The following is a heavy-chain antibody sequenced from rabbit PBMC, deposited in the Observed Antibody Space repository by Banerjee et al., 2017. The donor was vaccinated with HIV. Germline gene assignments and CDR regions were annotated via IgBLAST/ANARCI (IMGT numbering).Heavy chain of an antibody. CDR1: GFIFSNNA. Sequence: QEQLVESGGGLVQPGGSLKLSCKASGFIFSNNAMCWVRQAPGKRPEWIASLYNGDASTYYASWVNGRFTISRNTSQNTLYLQLNSLTAADTATYFCARGSDSSGWGRYFNLWGQGTLVTVS. CDR3: ARGSDSSGWGRYFNL. D-gene: IGHD4-1*01. CDR2: LYNGDAST. V-gene: IGHV1S47*01. J-gene: IGHJ4*01.